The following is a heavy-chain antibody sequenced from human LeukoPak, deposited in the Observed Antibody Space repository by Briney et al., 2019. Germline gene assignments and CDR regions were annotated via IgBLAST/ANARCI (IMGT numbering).Heavy chain of an antibody. CDR2: ISAYNGNT. CDR1: GYTFTSYG. J-gene: IGHJ4*02. CDR3: ARDGGRYYDFWSGYSFDY. Sequence: ASVKVSCKASGYTFTSYGISWVRQAPGQGLEWTEWISAYNGNTNYAQKLQGRVTMTTDTSTSTAYMELRSLRSDDTAVYYCARDGGRYYDFWSGYSFDYWGQGTLVTVSS. D-gene: IGHD3-3*01. V-gene: IGHV1-18*01.